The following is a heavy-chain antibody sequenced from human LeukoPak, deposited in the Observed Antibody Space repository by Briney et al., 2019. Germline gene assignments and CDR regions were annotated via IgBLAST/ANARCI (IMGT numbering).Heavy chain of an antibody. D-gene: IGHD4-11*01. V-gene: IGHV3-23*01. CDR1: GFTFSSYA. CDR3: ARSSVTRQGYYYYYGMDV. Sequence: GGSLRLSCAASGFTFSSYAMSWVRQAPGKGLEWVSAISGSGGSTYYADSVKGRFTISRDNSKNTLYLQMNSLRAEDTAVYYCARSSVTRQGYYYYYGMDVWGQGTTVTVSS. CDR2: ISGSGGST. J-gene: IGHJ6*02.